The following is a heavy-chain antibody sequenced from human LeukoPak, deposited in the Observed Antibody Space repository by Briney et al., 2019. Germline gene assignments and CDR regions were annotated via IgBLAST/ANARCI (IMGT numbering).Heavy chain of an antibody. J-gene: IGHJ4*02. D-gene: IGHD1/OR15-1a*01. CDR1: GGSISSRSYY. V-gene: IGHV4-39*01. Sequence: SETLSLTCTVSGGSISSRSYYWGWLRQPPGKGLEWIGSIYYSGSTYYNPSLKSRVTISVDTSKNQFSLKLSSVTVADTAVYYCARVTSQQDFDFWGQGTLVTVSS. CDR2: IYYSGST. CDR3: ARVTSQQDFDF.